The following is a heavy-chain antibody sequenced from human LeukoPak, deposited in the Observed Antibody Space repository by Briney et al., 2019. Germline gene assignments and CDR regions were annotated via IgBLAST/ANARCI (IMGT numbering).Heavy chain of an antibody. Sequence: GSLRLSCAASGFTFDDYGMSWVRQAPGKGLEWVSGINWNGGSTGYADSVKGRFTISRDNAKNSLYLQMNSLRAEDTALYYCAREDYDILTGYSGITYWGQGTLVTVSS. CDR3: AREDYDILTGYSGITY. CDR2: INWNGGST. J-gene: IGHJ4*02. D-gene: IGHD3-9*01. CDR1: GFTFDDYG. V-gene: IGHV3-20*04.